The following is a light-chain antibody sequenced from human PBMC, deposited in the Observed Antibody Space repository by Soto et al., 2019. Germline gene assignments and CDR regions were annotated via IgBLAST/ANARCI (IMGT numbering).Light chain of an antibody. CDR1: QGISSY. CDR2: AAS. V-gene: IGKV1-39*01. Sequence: EIQFTQSPAFLSPSVGESVTLSCRASQGISSYLAWYQQKPGKAPKLLIYAASSLQSGVPSRFSGSGSGTDFTLTISSLQPEDFATYYCQQSYSTPMWTFGQGTKVDIK. J-gene: IGKJ1*01. CDR3: QQSYSTPMWT.